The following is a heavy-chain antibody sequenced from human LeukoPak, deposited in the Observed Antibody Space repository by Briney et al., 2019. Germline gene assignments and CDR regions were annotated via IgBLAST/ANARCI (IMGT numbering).Heavy chain of an antibody. Sequence: GASVKVSCKASGGTFSSYAISWVRQAPGQGLEWMGGIIPIFGTANYAQKFQGRVTITADESTSTAYMELSSLRSEDTAVYYCARGTLTTVTTYYYGMDVWGQGTTVTVSS. CDR3: ARGTLTTVTTYYYGMDV. V-gene: IGHV1-69*13. D-gene: IGHD4-11*01. CDR1: GGTFSSYA. CDR2: IIPIFGTA. J-gene: IGHJ6*02.